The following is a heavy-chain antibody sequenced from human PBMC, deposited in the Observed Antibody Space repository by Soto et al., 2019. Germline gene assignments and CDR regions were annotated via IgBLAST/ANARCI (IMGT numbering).Heavy chain of an antibody. CDR2: IYSGGST. V-gene: IGHV3-53*01. CDR1: GFTVSSNY. D-gene: IGHD5-18*01. CDR3: AREDSDGYGAGGMDV. Sequence: GGSLRLSCAASGFTVSSNYMSWVRQAPGKGLEWVSVIYSGGSTYYADSVKGRFTISRDNSKNMLYLQMNRLRAEDTAVYYCAREDSDGYGAGGMDVWGQGTTVTVSS. J-gene: IGHJ6*02.